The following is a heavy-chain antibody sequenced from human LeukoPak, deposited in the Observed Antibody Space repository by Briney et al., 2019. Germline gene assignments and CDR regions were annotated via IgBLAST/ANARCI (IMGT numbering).Heavy chain of an antibody. Sequence: GASVKVSCKASGYTFTSYDINWVRQATGQGLEWVGWMNPNSGNTGYAQKFQGRVTMTRNTSLSTAYMELSSLRSEDTAVYYCARGRAATGWFDPWGQGTLVTVSS. D-gene: IGHD6-25*01. CDR1: GYTFTSYD. J-gene: IGHJ5*02. CDR2: MNPNSGNT. V-gene: IGHV1-8*01. CDR3: ARGRAATGWFDP.